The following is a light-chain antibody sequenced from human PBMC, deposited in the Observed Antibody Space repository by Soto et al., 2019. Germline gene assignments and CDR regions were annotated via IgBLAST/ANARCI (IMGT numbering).Light chain of an antibody. J-gene: IGLJ1*01. V-gene: IGLV2-11*01. CDR1: SSDVGGYNY. CDR2: DVS. CDR3: CSYAGRSTSPYV. Sequence: QSALTQPRSVSGSPGQSVTISCTGTSSDVGGYNYVSWYQQHPGKVPKLMIHDVSKRPSGVPDRFSGYKSGNTASLTISGIQAEDEADYYCCSYAGRSTSPYVLGTGTKVTVL.